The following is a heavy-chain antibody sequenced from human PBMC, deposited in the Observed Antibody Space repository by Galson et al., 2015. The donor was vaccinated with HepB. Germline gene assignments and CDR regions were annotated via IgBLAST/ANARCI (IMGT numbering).Heavy chain of an antibody. V-gene: IGHV1-18*04. J-gene: IGHJ4*02. CDR1: GYTFTVNG. D-gene: IGHD4/OR15-4a*01. CDR3: ARDRDYRFDY. CDR2: IGANSGDT. Sequence: QSGAEVKKPGTSVKVSCKASGYTFTVNGISWVRQAPGQGLERMGWIGANSGDTKYAQNLQGRVTLTRNTSTSTAYLELRSLRSDETATYYCARDRDYRFDYWGQGTLVTVSS.